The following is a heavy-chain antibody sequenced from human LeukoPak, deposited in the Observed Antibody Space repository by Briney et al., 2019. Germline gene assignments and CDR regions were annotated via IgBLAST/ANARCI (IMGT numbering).Heavy chain of an antibody. V-gene: IGHV3-7*05. CDR3: ARDRGYSTFDM. D-gene: IGHD5-18*01. CDR2: INQDGSEK. Sequence: TGGSLRLSCVASGFTFSSYWVAWVRKAPGTGLEWVANINQDGSEKNYVDSVKGRFTISRDNAKNSLCLQMNSLRAEDTAVYYCARDRGYSTFDMWGQGTMVTVSS. CDR1: GFTFSSYW. J-gene: IGHJ3*02.